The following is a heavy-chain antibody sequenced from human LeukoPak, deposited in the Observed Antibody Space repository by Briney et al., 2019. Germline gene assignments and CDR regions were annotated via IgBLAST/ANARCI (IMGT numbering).Heavy chain of an antibody. J-gene: IGHJ4*02. V-gene: IGHV3-23*01. D-gene: IGHD6-13*01. Sequence: AGSLRLSCAASGFNFDVYAMSWVRQAPGKGLEWVATITGSGSRTDFADSMKGHFTISRDNSKNTLYLQMSGLRADDTAVYYCAKGALGSRRHYYFDRWGQGTLVTVSS. CDR1: GFNFDVYA. CDR3: AKGALGSRRHYYFDR. CDR2: ITGSGSRT.